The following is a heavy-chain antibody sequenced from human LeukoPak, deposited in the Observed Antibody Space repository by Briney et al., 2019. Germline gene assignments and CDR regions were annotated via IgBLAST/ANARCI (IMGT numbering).Heavy chain of an antibody. Sequence: SETLSLTCTVSGGSISNYYWAWIRQPPGKGLEWIAHIYYSGTTNYNPSLKSRVTISVDTSKSQFSLKLSSVTAADTAVYYCASGRGRRYFDYWGQGTLVTVSS. CDR3: ASGRGRRYFDY. J-gene: IGHJ4*02. CDR2: IYYSGTT. CDR1: GGSISNYY. V-gene: IGHV4-59*01.